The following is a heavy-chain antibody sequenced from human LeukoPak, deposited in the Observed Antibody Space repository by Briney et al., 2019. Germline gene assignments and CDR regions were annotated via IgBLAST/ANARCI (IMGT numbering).Heavy chain of an antibody. V-gene: IGHV4-39*07. J-gene: IGHJ4*02. Sequence: PSETLSLTCTVSGGSISSSSYYWGWIRQPPGKGLEWIGSIYYSGSTYYNPSLKSRVTISVDTSKNQFSLKLSSVTAADTAVYYCARAKGYGDYYFDYWGQGTLVTVSS. CDR3: ARAKGYGDYYFDY. CDR2: IYYSGST. D-gene: IGHD4-17*01. CDR1: GGSISSSSYY.